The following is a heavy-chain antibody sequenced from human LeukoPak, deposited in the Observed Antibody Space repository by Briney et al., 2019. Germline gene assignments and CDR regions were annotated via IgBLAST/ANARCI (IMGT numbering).Heavy chain of an antibody. J-gene: IGHJ5*02. CDR1: GFTFSSYA. CDR2: ISGSGGST. Sequence: PGGSLRVSCAASGFTFSSYAMSWVRQAPGKGLEWVSAISGSGGSTYYADSVKGRFTISRDNSKNTLYLQMNSLTAEDTAVYYCAGEDITIEDGGINWFDPWGQGTLVTVSS. CDR3: AGEDITIEDGGINWFDP. D-gene: IGHD3-9*01. V-gene: IGHV3-23*01.